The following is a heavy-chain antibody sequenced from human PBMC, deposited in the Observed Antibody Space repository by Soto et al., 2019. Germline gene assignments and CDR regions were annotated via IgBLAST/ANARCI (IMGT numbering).Heavy chain of an antibody. CDR1: GFTFSSYA. D-gene: IGHD3-3*01. CDR3: AKGAPWSGYRKYYGMDV. V-gene: IGHV3-23*01. CDR2: ISGSGGST. Sequence: PGGSLRLSCAASGFTFSSYAMSWVRQAPGKGLEWVSAISGSGGSTYYADSVKGRFTISRDNSKNTLYLQMNSLRAEDTAVYSCAKGAPWSGYRKYYGMDVWGQGTTVTVSS. J-gene: IGHJ6*02.